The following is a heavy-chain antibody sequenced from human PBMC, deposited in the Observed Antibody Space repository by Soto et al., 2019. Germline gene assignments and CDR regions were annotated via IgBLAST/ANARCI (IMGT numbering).Heavy chain of an antibody. CDR3: ARGRRVVLSYYYYMDV. V-gene: IGHV4-59*01. CDR2: IYYSGST. J-gene: IGHJ6*03. CDR1: GGSISSYY. D-gene: IGHD3-3*01. Sequence: SETLSLTCTVSGGSISSYYWSWIRQPPGKGLEWIGYIYYSGSTNYNPSLKSRVTISVDTSKNQFSLKLSSVTAADTAVYYCARGRRVVLSYYYYMDVWGKGTKVTVSS.